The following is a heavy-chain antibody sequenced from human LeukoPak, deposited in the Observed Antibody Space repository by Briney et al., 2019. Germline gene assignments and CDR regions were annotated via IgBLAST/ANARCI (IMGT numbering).Heavy chain of an antibody. Sequence: SETLSFTCTVSGGSISSYYWSGIRQPPGKGLEWIGYIYYSGSTNYNPSLKSRVTISVDTSKNQFSLKLSSVTAADTAVYYCPRGVWYCSSTSCYTGTYYYYGMDVWGQGTTATVSS. CDR3: PRGVWYCSSTSCYTGTYYYYGMDV. D-gene: IGHD2-2*02. J-gene: IGHJ6*02. CDR1: GGSISSYY. V-gene: IGHV4-59*01. CDR2: IYYSGST.